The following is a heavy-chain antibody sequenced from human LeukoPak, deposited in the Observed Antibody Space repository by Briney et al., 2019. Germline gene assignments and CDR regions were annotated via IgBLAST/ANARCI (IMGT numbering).Heavy chain of an antibody. CDR3: ARDLSSGYLDY. J-gene: IGHJ4*02. CDR1: GFTFSSYG. V-gene: IGHV3-33*01. D-gene: IGHD3-22*01. CDR2: IWYDGSNK. Sequence: GRSLRRSCAASGFTFSSYGMHWVRQAPGKGLEWVAVIWYDGSNKYYADSVKGRFTISRDNSKNTLYLQMNSLRAEDTAVYYCARDLSSGYLDYWGQGTLVTVSS.